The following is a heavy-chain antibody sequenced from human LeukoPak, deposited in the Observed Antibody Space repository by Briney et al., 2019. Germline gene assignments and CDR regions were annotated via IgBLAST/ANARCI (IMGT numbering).Heavy chain of an antibody. D-gene: IGHD5-12*01. CDR3: ARDVVVSGWPRPWDCEF. CDR2: INPNTGAT. J-gene: IGHJ4*02. CDR1: GYTLTGYY. Sequence: ASVKASCTPSGYTLTGYYLHGVRQAPGQGLEWMGWINPNTGATIYAEKFQGRVTMTRDTSIDTAYTEMRSLRSHDTAVYYCARDVVVSGWPRPWDCEFWGQGTLITVSS. V-gene: IGHV1-2*02.